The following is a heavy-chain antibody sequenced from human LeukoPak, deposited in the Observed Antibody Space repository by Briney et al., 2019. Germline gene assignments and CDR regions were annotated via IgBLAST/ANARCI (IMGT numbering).Heavy chain of an antibody. CDR1: GYTFIAYY. J-gene: IGHJ4*02. CDR3: ATYSGSSNFDY. CDR2: MNPNSGNT. D-gene: IGHD1-26*01. Sequence: ASVKVSCKASGYTFIAYYMHWVRQAPGQGLEWMGWMNPNSGNTGYAQKFQGRVTITRNTSISTAYMELSSLRSEDTAVYYCATYSGSSNFDYWGQGTLVTVSS. V-gene: IGHV1-8*03.